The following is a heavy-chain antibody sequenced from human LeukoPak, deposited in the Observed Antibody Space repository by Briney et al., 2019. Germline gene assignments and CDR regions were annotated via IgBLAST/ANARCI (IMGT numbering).Heavy chain of an antibody. CDR3: AQKGGADY. CDR2: ISSSSSSI. V-gene: IGHV3-48*02. Sequence: PGGSLRLSCAASGFTFSRFGMNWVRQAPGKGLEWVSYISSSSSSIYYADSVKGRFTISRDNAKNSVYLQMNSLRYEDTAVYYCAQKGGADYWGQGTLVTVSS. CDR1: GFTFSRFG. J-gene: IGHJ4*02. D-gene: IGHD2-15*01.